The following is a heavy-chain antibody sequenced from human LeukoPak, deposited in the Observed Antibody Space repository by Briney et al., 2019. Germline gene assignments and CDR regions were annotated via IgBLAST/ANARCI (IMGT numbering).Heavy chain of an antibody. Sequence: SETLSLTCTVSGGSINNNYWTWIRQPAGKGLEWIGRIYTTGSTNYNPSLQSRVSMSVDTSKNQFSLKLSSVTAADTAVYYCAGHWGSGYYYFDYWGQGTLVTVSS. V-gene: IGHV4-4*07. CDR2: IYTTGST. J-gene: IGHJ4*02. CDR3: AGHWGSGYYYFDY. CDR1: GGSINNNY. D-gene: IGHD3-22*01.